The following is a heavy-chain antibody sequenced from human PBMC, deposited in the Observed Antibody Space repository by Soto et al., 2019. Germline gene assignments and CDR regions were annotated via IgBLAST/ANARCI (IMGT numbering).Heavy chain of an antibody. J-gene: IGHJ4*02. V-gene: IGHV4-39*01. CDR1: GVSISNSRYY. Sequence: PSDTLSLSCTVSGVSISNSRYYWGWIRRPPGKGLEWIGTIYYSGITYYNPSLKSRVTISVDTSKNPFSLKLTSVTAADTAVYYCARHGSNWGQGTLVTVSS. CDR3: ARHGSN. CDR2: IYYSGIT.